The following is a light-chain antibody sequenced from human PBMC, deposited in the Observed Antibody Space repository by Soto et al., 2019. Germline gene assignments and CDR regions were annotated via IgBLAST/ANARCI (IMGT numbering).Light chain of an antibody. J-gene: IGKJ5*01. V-gene: IGKV2-28*01. CDR1: QSLLHSSGYNY. CDR3: MQALRTPIN. CDR2: LGS. Sequence: EIVMTQSPLSLPVTPGEPASISCRSSQSLLHSSGYNYLDWYLQKPGQSPQLLIYLGSNRASGVPDRFSGRGSGTDFTLKISRVEAEDVGVYYCMQALRTPINFGQGTRLEIK.